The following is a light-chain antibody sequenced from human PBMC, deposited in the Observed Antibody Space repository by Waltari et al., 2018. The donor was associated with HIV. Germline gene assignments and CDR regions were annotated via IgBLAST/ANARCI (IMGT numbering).Light chain of an antibody. J-gene: IGLJ2*01. CDR1: DSDFGYSTF. CDR2: EVD. Sequence: SVVTQPASVSGFPGQSVTISCTGTDSDFGYSTFVSWYHQHPGKARKFILFEVDSRASGVDVRFSGSQSGNTASLTISGLRNEDEANYYCSSFTKDFTVIFGGGTKVTIL. V-gene: IGLV2-14*03. CDR3: SSFTKDFTVI.